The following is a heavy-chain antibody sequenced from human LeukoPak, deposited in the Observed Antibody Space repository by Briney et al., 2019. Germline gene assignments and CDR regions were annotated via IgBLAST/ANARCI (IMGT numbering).Heavy chain of an antibody. CDR2: ISSSSSTI. J-gene: IGHJ3*02. CDR3: ARPGTVVVITTTDAFDI. Sequence: GGSLRLSCVASGFTFSSYSMNWVRQAPGKGLEWVSYISSSSSTIYYADSVKGRFTISRDNAKNSLYLQMNSLRAEDTAVYYCARPGTVVVITTTDAFDIRGQGTMVTVSS. D-gene: IGHD3-22*01. CDR1: GFTFSSYS. V-gene: IGHV3-48*01.